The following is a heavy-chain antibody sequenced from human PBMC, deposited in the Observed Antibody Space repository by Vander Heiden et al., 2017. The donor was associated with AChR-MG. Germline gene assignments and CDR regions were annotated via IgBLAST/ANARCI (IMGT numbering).Heavy chain of an antibody. D-gene: IGHD3-22*01. CDR1: GYPISSGYY. CDR3: ARVLEVSGFFDY. CDR2: IYHSGST. V-gene: IGHV4-38-2*01. J-gene: IGHJ4*02. Sequence: QVQLQESGPGLVKPSETLSLTCAVSGYPISSGYYWGWIRQPPGKGLEWIGSIYHSGSTYYNPSLKSRVTISVDTSKNQFSLKLSSVTAADTAVYYCARVLEVSGFFDYWGQGTLVTVSS.